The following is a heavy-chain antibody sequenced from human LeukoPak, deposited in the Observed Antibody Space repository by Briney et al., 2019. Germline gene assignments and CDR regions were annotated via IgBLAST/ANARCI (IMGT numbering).Heavy chain of an antibody. V-gene: IGHV3-74*01. Sequence: GGSLRLSCAASGFTFSSYWMHWVRQAPGKGLVWVSRINSDGSSTSYADSVKGRFTISRDNAKNTLYLQMNSLRAEDTAVYYCARDRLGYCSGGSCGVFDYWGQGTLVTVSS. J-gene: IGHJ4*02. CDR3: ARDRLGYCSGGSCGVFDY. CDR1: GFTFSSYW. D-gene: IGHD2-15*01. CDR2: INSDGSST.